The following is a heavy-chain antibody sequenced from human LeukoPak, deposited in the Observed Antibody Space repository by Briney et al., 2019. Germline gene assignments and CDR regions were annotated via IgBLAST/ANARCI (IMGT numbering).Heavy chain of an antibody. CDR2: IYWDDDK. V-gene: IGHV2-5*02. CDR1: GFSLSTSGVG. CDR3: AHKDSSSWYEHPEFPTNWFDP. D-gene: IGHD6-13*01. Sequence: SGPTLVNPTQTLTLTCTFSGFSLSTSGVGVGWIRQPPGKALEWLALIYWDDDKRYSPSLKSRLTITKDTSKNQVVLTMTNMDPVDTATYYCAHKDSSSWYEHPEFPTNWFDPWGQGTLVTVSS. J-gene: IGHJ5*02.